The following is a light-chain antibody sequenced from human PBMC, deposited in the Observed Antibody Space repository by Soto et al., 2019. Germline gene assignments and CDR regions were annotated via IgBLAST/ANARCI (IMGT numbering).Light chain of an antibody. Sequence: QSVLTQPASMSGSPGQSITISCTGSSSGVGAYNYDSWYQQYRPGEAPKLIIYDVSHRPAGVSTRFSGSKSGNTASLTISGLQTEDEADYYCSSYTRAATYVFGTGTKVTVL. CDR2: DVS. J-gene: IGLJ1*01. CDR3: SSYTRAATYV. V-gene: IGLV2-14*03. CDR1: SSGVGAYNY.